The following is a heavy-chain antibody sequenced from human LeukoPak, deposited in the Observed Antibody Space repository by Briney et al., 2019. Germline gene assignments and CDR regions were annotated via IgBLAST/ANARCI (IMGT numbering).Heavy chain of an antibody. CDR1: GGPISSSSYY. J-gene: IGHJ4*02. CDR2: IYYSGST. D-gene: IGHD3-3*01. Sequence: PSETLSLTCTVSGGPISSSSYYWGWIRQPPGKGLEWIGSIYYSGSTYYNSSLKSRVTISVDTSKNQFSLKLSSVTAADTAVYYCATGGPRYYDFWSGYYYGFDYWGQGTLVTVSS. V-gene: IGHV4-39*07. CDR3: ATGGPRYYDFWSGYYYGFDY.